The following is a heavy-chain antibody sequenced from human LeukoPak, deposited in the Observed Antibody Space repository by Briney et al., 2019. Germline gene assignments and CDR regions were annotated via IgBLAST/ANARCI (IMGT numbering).Heavy chain of an antibody. D-gene: IGHD1-26*01. CDR3: ARGGSYLSAFDI. V-gene: IGHV3-53*01. CDR1: GFTVSSNY. Sequence: GGSLRLSCAASGFTVSSNYMNWVRQAPGKGLEWVSVIYSGGSTFYADSVKGRFTISRDNSKNTLYLQMNSLRAEDTAVYYCARGGSYLSAFDIWGQGTMVTVSS. J-gene: IGHJ3*02. CDR2: IYSGGST.